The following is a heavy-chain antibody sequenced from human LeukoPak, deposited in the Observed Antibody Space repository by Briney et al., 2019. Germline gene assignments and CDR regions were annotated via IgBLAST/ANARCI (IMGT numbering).Heavy chain of an antibody. J-gene: IGHJ5*01. CDR2: INHSGST. Sequence: SETLSLTCTVSGGSFSGYYWSWIRQPPGKGLEWIGEINHSGSTNYNPSLKSRVTISVDTSKNQLSLKLSSVTAADTAVYYCARHPLGYCSSTSCYGDWFDSWGQGTLVTVSS. CDR3: ARHPLGYCSSTSCYGDWFDS. V-gene: IGHV4-34*01. D-gene: IGHD2-2*01. CDR1: GGSFSGYY.